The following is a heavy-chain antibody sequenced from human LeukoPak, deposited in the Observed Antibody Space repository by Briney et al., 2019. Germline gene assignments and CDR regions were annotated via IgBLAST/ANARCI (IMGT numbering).Heavy chain of an antibody. J-gene: IGHJ4*02. V-gene: IGHV3-33*08. CDR1: GFTFSSYS. Sequence: GGSLRLSCAASGFTFSSYSMNWVRQAPGKGLEWVAVIWHDGSNKYYADSVKGRFTISRDNSKNTLYLQMNSLRAEDTAVFYCARDLLVGYSYGPADYWGQGTLVTVSS. CDR2: IWHDGSNK. CDR3: ARDLLVGYSYGPADY. D-gene: IGHD5-18*01.